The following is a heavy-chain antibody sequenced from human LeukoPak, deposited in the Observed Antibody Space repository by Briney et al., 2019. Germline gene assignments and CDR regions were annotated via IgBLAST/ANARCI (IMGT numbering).Heavy chain of an antibody. Sequence: ASAKVSCKASGYTFTGYYMHWVRQAPGQGLEWMGWINPNSGGTNYAQRFQGRVTMTRDMSTSTVYMELSSLRSEDTAVYYCARDSRDYYMDVWGKGTTVTVSS. J-gene: IGHJ6*03. CDR2: INPNSGGT. V-gene: IGHV1-2*02. CDR3: ARDSRDYYMDV. CDR1: GYTFTGYY.